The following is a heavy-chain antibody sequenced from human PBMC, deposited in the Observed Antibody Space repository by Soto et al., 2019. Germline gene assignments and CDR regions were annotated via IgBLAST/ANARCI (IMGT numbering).Heavy chain of an antibody. V-gene: IGHV3-33*01. J-gene: IGHJ2*01. CDR2: IWSDGTNE. Sequence: QVQLVESGGGVVQPGGSLRLSCAASGFTFSNYGLDWVRQAPGKGLEWVAVIWSDGTNEYYADPVKGRFTISRDNSKNTLYLQRHSMRAEDTGVYYCARDHSGGGSISEDGYFDLWGRRTLVTVSS. D-gene: IGHD3-16*01. CDR3: ARDHSGGGSISEDGYFDL. CDR1: GFTFSNYG.